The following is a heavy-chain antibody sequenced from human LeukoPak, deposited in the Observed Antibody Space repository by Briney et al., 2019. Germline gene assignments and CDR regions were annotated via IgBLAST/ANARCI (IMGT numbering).Heavy chain of an antibody. CDR3: ARAVDSSGWYYFDY. V-gene: IGHV3-7*02. CDR2: IKQDGSEK. CDR1: GFTFSSYW. D-gene: IGHD6-19*01. Sequence: GGSLRLSCAASGFTFSSYWMNWVRQAPGKGLEWVANIKQDGSEKYYVNSVKGRFTISRDSAKNSLYLQMNSLRAEDTAVYYCARAVDSSGWYYFDYWGQGTLVTVSS. J-gene: IGHJ4*02.